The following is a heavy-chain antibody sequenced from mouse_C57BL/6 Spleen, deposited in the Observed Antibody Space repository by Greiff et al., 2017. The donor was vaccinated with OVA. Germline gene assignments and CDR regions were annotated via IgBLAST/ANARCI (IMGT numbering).Heavy chain of an antibody. CDR1: GFTFTDYY. Sequence: EVKLEESGGGLVQPGGSLSLSCAASGFTFTDYYMSWVRQPPGKALEWLGFIRNKANGYTTEYSASVKGRFTISRDNSQSILYLQMNALRAEDSATYYCARYGYGNLFAYWGQGTLVTVSA. CDR3: ARYGYGNLFAY. J-gene: IGHJ3*01. V-gene: IGHV7-3*01. CDR2: IRNKANGYTT. D-gene: IGHD2-1*01.